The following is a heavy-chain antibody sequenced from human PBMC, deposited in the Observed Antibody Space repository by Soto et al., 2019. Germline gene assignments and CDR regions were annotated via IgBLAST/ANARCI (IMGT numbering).Heavy chain of an antibody. CDR1: GFTFSSYD. Sequence: GGSLRLSCAASGFTFSSYDMHWVRQATGKGLEWVSAIGTAGDTYYPGSVKGRFTISRENAKNSLYLQMNSLRAEDTAVYYCARSGYCSSTSCPYDAFDIWGQGTMVTVSS. V-gene: IGHV3-13*01. CDR3: ARSGYCSSTSCPYDAFDI. CDR2: IGTAGDT. J-gene: IGHJ3*02. D-gene: IGHD2-2*01.